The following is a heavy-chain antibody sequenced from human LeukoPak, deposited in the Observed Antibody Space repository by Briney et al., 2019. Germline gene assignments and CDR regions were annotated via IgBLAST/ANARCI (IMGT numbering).Heavy chain of an antibody. CDR1: GFALRDYG. J-gene: IGHJ4*02. CDR2: ISNTADAT. CDR3: TKDCCHHFFDS. V-gene: IGHV3-23*01. Sequence: GGSLRLSCVVSGFALRDYGMAWVRQTPERGLEWVSTISNTADATHYAEYVKDRFLISRDNSKDTLYLLMYCLRVEDTGVYYCTKDCCHHFFDSWGQGTRVIVSP. D-gene: IGHD2-15*01.